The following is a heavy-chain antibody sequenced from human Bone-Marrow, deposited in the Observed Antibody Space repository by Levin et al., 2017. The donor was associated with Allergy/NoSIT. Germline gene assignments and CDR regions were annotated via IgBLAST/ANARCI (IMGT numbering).Heavy chain of an antibody. CDR1: GGSLSGNHW. CDR3: ARGADESSAYGY. D-gene: IGHD3-22*01. CDR2: IYHTGRT. J-gene: IGHJ4*02. V-gene: IGHV4-4*01. Sequence: GSLRLSCVVSGGSLSGNHWWSWVRQAPGGGLEWIGEIYHTGRTNDNPSLKGRLTISLDKTRNQVSLSLASVTAADTAVYFCARGADESSAYGYWGQGILVTVSS.